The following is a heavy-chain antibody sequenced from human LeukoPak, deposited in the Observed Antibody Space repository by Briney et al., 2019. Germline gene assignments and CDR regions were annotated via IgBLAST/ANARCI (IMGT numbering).Heavy chain of an antibody. CDR2: TNWNGGRT. CDR3: ARVPYDILTGYFPMDV. D-gene: IGHD3-9*01. V-gene: IGHV3-20*04. Sequence: AKSLSLSCAVAGFTFDDYCMSCVRQAPGKGLEWVCVTNWNGGRTGYADSVKGRFTISRDNDKNSLYLQMNSLRAEDTALYYCARVPYDILTGYFPMDVWGKGTAVTVSS. J-gene: IGHJ6*04. CDR1: GFTFDDYC.